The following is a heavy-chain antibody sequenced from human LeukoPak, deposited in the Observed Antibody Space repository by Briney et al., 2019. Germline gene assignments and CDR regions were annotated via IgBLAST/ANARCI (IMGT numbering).Heavy chain of an antibody. CDR1: GFTFSSYA. CDR3: ARAKPADFDL. CDR2: ISYDGSNK. V-gene: IGHV3-30-3*01. Sequence: GGSLRLSCAASGFTFSSYAMHWVRQAPGKGLEWVAVISYDGSNKYYADSVKGRFTISRDNSKNTLYLQMNSLRAEDTAVYYCARAKPADFDLWGRGTLLTVSS. J-gene: IGHJ2*01.